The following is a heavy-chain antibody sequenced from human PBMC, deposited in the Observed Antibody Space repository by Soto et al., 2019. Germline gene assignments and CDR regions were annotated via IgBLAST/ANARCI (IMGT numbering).Heavy chain of an antibody. CDR1: GFSLSTPGMS. CDR3: ARNSRARRPNGGDSDFDY. V-gene: IGHV2-5*01. D-gene: IGHD2-21*02. CDR2: IYWNDDK. Sequence: QITLKESGPTLVKPTQTLTLTCTFSGFSLSTPGMSVGWIRQSPGKALECLTLIYWNDDKRYWPSLRSRLTVTKDTSTNQVVLTMTDMDTVDTRTYYCARNSRARRPNGGDSDFDYWGPGTLVTVSS. J-gene: IGHJ4*02.